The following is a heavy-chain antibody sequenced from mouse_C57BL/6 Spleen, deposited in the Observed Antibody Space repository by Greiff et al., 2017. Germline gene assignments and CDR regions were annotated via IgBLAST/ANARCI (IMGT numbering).Heavy chain of an antibody. CDR1: GYTFTDYY. J-gene: IGHJ2*01. CDR2: INPNNGGT. CDR3: APYYYGTLDY. Sequence: VQLQQSGPELVKPGASVKISCKASGYTFTDYYMNWVKQSHGKSLEWIGDINPNNGGTSYNQKFKGKATLTVDKSSSTAYMELRSLTSEDSAVYYCAPYYYGTLDYWGQGTTLTVSS. V-gene: IGHV1-26*01. D-gene: IGHD1-1*01.